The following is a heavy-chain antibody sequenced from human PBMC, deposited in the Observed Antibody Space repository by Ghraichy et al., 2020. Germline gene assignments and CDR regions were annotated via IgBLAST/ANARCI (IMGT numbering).Heavy chain of an antibody. CDR1: GGSFSGYY. CDR3: ARERTIFGVVIMNYYYYGMDV. Sequence: QTLSLTCAVYGGSFSGYYLSWIRQPPGKGLEWIGEINHSGSTNYNPSLKSRVTISVDTSKNQFSLKLSSVTAADTAVYYCARERTIFGVVIMNYYYYGMDVWGQGTTVTVSS. J-gene: IGHJ6*02. V-gene: IGHV4-34*01. D-gene: IGHD3-3*01. CDR2: INHSGST.